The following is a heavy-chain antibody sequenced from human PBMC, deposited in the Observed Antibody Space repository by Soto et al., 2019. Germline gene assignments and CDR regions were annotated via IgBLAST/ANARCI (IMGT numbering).Heavy chain of an antibody. CDR2: IFSNDEK. Sequence: QVTLKESGPVLVKPTETLTLTCTVSGFSLSNARMGVSWIRQPPGKALEWLAHIFSNDEKSYSTSLRASLTISKDTPKGQVVLTMTNVDPVDTATYYCTRVRGYSYGPYYFDYWGQGTLVTVSS. D-gene: IGHD5-18*01. CDR3: TRVRGYSYGPYYFDY. J-gene: IGHJ4*02. CDR1: GFSLSNARMG. V-gene: IGHV2-26*01.